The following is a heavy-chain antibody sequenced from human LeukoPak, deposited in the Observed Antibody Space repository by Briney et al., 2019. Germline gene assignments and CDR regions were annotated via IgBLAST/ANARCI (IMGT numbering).Heavy chain of an antibody. CDR3: ARGGPYYYDSSGYYFSRGRAFDY. J-gene: IGHJ4*02. CDR1: GESLSGYF. CDR2: INHSGST. V-gene: IGHV4-34*01. Sequence: SETLSLTCAVYGESLSGYFWSWIRQPLGKGLEWIGEINHSGSTNYNPSLKSRVTISVDTSKNQFSLKLSSVTAADTAVYYCARGGPYYYDSSGYYFSRGRAFDYWGQGTLVTVSS. D-gene: IGHD3-22*01.